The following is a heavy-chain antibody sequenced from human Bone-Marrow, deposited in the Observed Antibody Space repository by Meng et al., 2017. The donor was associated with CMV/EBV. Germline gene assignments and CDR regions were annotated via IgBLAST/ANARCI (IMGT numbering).Heavy chain of an antibody. Sequence: TFTGYYLRCVRQAPGQGLEWMGWINPNSGGTNYAQKFQGRVTMTRDTSISTAYMELSRLRSDDTAVYYCARDASGYSSGWYRWFDPWGQGTLVTVSS. D-gene: IGHD6-19*01. J-gene: IGHJ5*02. CDR2: INPNSGGT. CDR1: TFTGYY. CDR3: ARDASGYSSGWYRWFDP. V-gene: IGHV1-2*02.